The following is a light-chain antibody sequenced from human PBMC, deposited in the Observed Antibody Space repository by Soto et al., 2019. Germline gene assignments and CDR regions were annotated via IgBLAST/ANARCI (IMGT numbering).Light chain of an antibody. CDR3: QQRSNWPRT. CDR2: DAS. V-gene: IGKV3-11*01. Sequence: EIVLTQSPATLSLSPGDRATLSCRASQDVGGYLSWFQQKPGQAPRLLIYDASIRAPGIPARFSGSESGTVFTLTISSLEPEDFAVYYCQQRSNWPRTFGQGTKLEIK. J-gene: IGKJ2*01. CDR1: QDVGGY.